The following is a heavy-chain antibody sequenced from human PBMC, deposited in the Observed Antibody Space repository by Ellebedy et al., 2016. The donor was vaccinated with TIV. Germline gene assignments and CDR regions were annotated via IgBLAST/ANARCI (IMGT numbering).Heavy chain of an antibody. CDR3: ARRSRRSGSWSGGFDV. CDR1: GFTFTDYY. J-gene: IGHJ3*01. V-gene: IGHV3-11*01. CDR2: VSHTGSSL. D-gene: IGHD3-3*01. Sequence: GGSLRLSXAVSGFTFTDYYMSWIRQAPGKGLEWVSYVSHTGSSLYYADSVKGRFTISRDNAENSLHLQMNSLRADDTAIYYCARRSRRSGSWSGGFDVWGQGTMVTVSS.